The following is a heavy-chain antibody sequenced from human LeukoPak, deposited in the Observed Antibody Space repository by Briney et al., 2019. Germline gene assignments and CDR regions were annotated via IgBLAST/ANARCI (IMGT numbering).Heavy chain of an antibody. V-gene: IGHV3-23*01. J-gene: IGHJ6*03. CDR3: AKCGASIAARRVMDV. CDR1: GFTFSSYW. D-gene: IGHD6-6*01. CDR2: ISGSGGST. Sequence: GSLRLSCAASGFTFSSYWMSWVRQAPGKGLEWVSAISGSGGSTYYADSVKGRFTISRDNSKNTLYLQMNSLRAEDTAVYYCAKCGASIAARRVMDVWGKGTTVTVSS.